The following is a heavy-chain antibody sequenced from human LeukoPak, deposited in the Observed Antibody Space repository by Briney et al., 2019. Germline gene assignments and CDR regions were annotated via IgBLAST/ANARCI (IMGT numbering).Heavy chain of an antibody. CDR3: SRDPSAVAGNFDY. CDR2: ISGSGDNT. Sequence: GGSLRLSCAASGFSFSTYGMLWVRQAPGKGLEWVSAISGSGDNTYYADSVKGRFTISRDNAKNTLFLQMNSLRAEDTAVYYCSRDPSAVAGNFDYWGQGTLVTVSS. CDR1: GFSFSTYG. J-gene: IGHJ4*02. D-gene: IGHD6-19*01. V-gene: IGHV3-23*01.